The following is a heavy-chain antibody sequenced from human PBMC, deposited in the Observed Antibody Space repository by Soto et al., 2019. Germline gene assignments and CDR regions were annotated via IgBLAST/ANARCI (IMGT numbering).Heavy chain of an antibody. D-gene: IGHD6-19*01. V-gene: IGHV3-48*02. CDR1: GFTFSIYS. CDR3: ARSVEGHFDY. Sequence: EVQLVESGGDLVQRGGSLRLSCAASGFTFSIYSMNWVRQAPGKGLEWFSYITSDTNTIKYADSVKGRFTISRDHAKNSVYLQMNRLRDEDTAVYYCARSVEGHFDYWGQGTVVTVSS. CDR2: ITSDTNTI. J-gene: IGHJ4*02.